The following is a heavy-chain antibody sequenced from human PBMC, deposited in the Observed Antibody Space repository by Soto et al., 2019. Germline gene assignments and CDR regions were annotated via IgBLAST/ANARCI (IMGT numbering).Heavy chain of an antibody. Sequence: GGFLRLSCITSGFPFANFLMSWFRQAPGKGLEWVGFIRSQPYGGTTQYAPSVSGRFIISRDDSKGILYLQMNSLTTEDSGVYYCIGSFPFWGQGTLVTVSS. CDR1: GFPFANFL. J-gene: IGHJ4*02. V-gene: IGHV3-49*03. D-gene: IGHD3-10*01. CDR2: IRSQPYGGTT. CDR3: IGSFPF.